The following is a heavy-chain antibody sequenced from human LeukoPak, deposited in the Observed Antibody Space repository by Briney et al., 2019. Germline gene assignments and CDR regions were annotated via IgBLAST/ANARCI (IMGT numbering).Heavy chain of an antibody. CDR1: GFTFSSYA. CDR3: AKDLRGPYDLFIRFLEWPMDY. V-gene: IGHV3-23*01. CDR2: ISGSGGST. J-gene: IGHJ4*02. Sequence: PGGSLRLSCAASGFTFSSYAMSWVRQAPGKGLEWVSAISGSGGSTYYADSVKGRFTISRDNSKNTLYLQMNSLRAEDTAVYYCAKDLRGPYDLFIRFLEWPMDYWGQGTLVTVSS. D-gene: IGHD3-3*01.